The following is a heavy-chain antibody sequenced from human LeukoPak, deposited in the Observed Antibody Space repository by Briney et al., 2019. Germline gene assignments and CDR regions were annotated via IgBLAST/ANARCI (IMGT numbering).Heavy chain of an antibody. Sequence: GGSLRLSCAASGFTFSSYSMNWVRQAPGKGLEWVPYISSSSSTIYYADSVKGRFTISRDNAKNSLYLQMNSLRAEDTAVYYCARDSTWDHDYYGMDVWGQGTTVTVSS. V-gene: IGHV3-48*04. D-gene: IGHD1-26*01. CDR2: ISSSSSTI. CDR1: GFTFSSYS. CDR3: ARDSTWDHDYYGMDV. J-gene: IGHJ6*02.